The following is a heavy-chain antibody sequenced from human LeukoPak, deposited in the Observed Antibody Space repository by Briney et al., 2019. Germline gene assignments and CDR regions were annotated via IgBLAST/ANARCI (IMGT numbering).Heavy chain of an antibody. CDR2: ISYDGSNK. V-gene: IGHV3-30-3*01. D-gene: IGHD3-22*01. J-gene: IGHJ4*02. CDR3: ARAYYYDSSGYETYDY. Sequence: GGSLRLSCAASGFTFSSYAMHWVRQATGKGLEWVAVISYDGSNKYYADSVKGRFTISRDNSKNTLYLQMNSLRAEDTAVYYCARAYYYDSSGYETYDYWGQGTLVTVSS. CDR1: GFTFSSYA.